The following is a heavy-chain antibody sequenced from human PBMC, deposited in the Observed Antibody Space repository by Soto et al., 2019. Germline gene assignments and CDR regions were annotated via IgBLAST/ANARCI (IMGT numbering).Heavy chain of an antibody. D-gene: IGHD7-27*01. J-gene: IGHJ4*02. Sequence: QVHLVQSGAEVRKPGASVKVSCKASGYTFSSYAMHWVRQAPGQRLAWMGWINAGYGNTKSSQKFQNRVTISRDTSASTAYRELTSLRSEDTAVYYCARDTGDGTFDFWGQGTLVTVSS. V-gene: IGHV1-3*01. CDR1: GYTFSSYA. CDR3: ARDTGDGTFDF. CDR2: INAGYGNT.